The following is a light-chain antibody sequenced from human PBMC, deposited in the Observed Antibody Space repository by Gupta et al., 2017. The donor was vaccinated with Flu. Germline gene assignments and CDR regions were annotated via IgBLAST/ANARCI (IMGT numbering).Light chain of an antibody. V-gene: IGLV7-46*01. CDR1: TGTVTSGHF. Sequence: STGTVTSGHFPYWVQQKPGQAPRTLIYDTGNKHSWTPARFSGSLLGGKAALTLSGAQSEDEAEYYCLLSYREGVVFGGGTKLTVL. CDR3: LLSYREGVV. J-gene: IGLJ2*01. CDR2: DTG.